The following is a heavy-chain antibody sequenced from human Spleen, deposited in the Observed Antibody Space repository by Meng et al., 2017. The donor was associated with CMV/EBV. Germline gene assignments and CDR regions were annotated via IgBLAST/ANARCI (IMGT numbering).Heavy chain of an antibody. V-gene: IGHV5-51*01. D-gene: IGHD2-2*01. CDR1: GYSFTSYW. J-gene: IGHJ6*02. CDR2: IYPGDSDT. CDR3: ARQVVGFGSTSYGMDV. Sequence: GESLKISGKGSGYSFTSYWIGWVRQMPGKGLEWLGIIYPGDSDTRYSTSFQGQVTISADKSISTAYLQWSSLKASDTARSYCARQVVGFGSTSYGMDVWGQGTTVTVSS.